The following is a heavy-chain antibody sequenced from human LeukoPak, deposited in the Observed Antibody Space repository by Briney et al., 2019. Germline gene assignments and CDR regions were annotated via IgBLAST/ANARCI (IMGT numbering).Heavy chain of an antibody. V-gene: IGHV3-21*01. CDR3: ARVGMSAWPIDS. D-gene: IGHD1-26*01. J-gene: IGHJ4*02. Sequence: GGSLRLSCAASGFIFSDYMMTWVRQAPGQGLEWVSYISSSSTYIHYADSVKGRCTISRANAKNSLYLHMNSLRADDTAVYYCARVGMSAWPIDSWGQGTLVTVSS. CDR2: ISSSSTYI. CDR1: GFIFSDYM.